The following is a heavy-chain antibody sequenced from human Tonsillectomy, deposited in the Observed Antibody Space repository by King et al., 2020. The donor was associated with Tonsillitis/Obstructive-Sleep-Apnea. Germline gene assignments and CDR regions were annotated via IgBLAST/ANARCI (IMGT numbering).Heavy chain of an antibody. CDR3: AKDKDGSYSSGWYHFDY. J-gene: IGHJ4*02. D-gene: IGHD6-19*01. CDR1: GFTFSGYP. CDR2: IGVSGGSQ. V-gene: IGHV3-23*04. Sequence: VQLVESGGGLVQPGGSLRLSCAASGFTFSGYPLSWVRQAPGKGLKWVPAIGVSGGSQNTATPVKGRFTISRDNSKNTLYLQMNSLRAEDTAVYYCAKDKDGSYSSGWYHFDYWGQGTLVTVSS.